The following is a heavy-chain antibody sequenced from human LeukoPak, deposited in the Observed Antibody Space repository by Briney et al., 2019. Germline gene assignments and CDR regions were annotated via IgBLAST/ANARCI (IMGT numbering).Heavy chain of an antibody. CDR1: GGSISSGSYY. CDR2: INHSGST. D-gene: IGHD3-3*01. CDR3: ARHLETQPGATFDY. V-gene: IGHV4-39*01. J-gene: IGHJ4*02. Sequence: SETLSLTCTVSGGSISSGSYYWSWIRQPPGKGLEWIGEINHSGSTNYNPSLKSRVTISVDTSKNQFSLKLSSVTAADTAVYYCARHLETQPGATFDYWGQGALVTVSS.